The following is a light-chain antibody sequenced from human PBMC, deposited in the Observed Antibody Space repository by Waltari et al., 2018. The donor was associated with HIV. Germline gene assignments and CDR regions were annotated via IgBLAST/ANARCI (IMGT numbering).Light chain of an antibody. CDR3: ASYTRSGILL. J-gene: IGLJ2*01. Sequence: QSALTQPASVAGSPGKFINISCIGPSSYLGAYNFVPWFQQRPGKAPKHMIYEVSDRPSGSSNRFPGSKSGITASLTISGLQADDEADYYCASYTRSGILLFGGGTRLTVL. CDR2: EVS. CDR1: SSYLGAYNF. V-gene: IGLV2-14*01.